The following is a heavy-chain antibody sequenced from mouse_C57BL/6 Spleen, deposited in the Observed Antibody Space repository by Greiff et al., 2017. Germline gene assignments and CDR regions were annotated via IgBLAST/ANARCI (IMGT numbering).Heavy chain of an antibody. V-gene: IGHV5-9-1*02. CDR3: TRSYSNYFAY. CDR1: GFTFSSYA. D-gene: IGHD2-5*01. Sequence: DVQLVESGEGLVKPGGSLKLSCAASGFTFSSYAMSWVRQTPEQRLEWVAYISSGGDYIYYADTVKGRFTISRDNARNTLYLQMSSLKSEDTAMYYCTRSYSNYFAYWGQGTLVTVSA. CDR2: ISSGGDYI. J-gene: IGHJ3*01.